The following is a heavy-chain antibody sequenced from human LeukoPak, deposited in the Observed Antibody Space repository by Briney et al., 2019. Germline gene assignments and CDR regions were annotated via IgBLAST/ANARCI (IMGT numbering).Heavy chain of an antibody. CDR3: ARNLYSSLSNWFDP. D-gene: IGHD6-6*01. J-gene: IGHJ5*02. Sequence: ASVKVSCKASGYTFTSYGISWVRQAPGQGLEWMGWISAYNGNTNYAQKLQGRVTMTTDTSTSTAYMELRSLRSDDTAVYYCARNLYSSLSNWFDPWGQGTLVTAPS. CDR1: GYTFTSYG. V-gene: IGHV1-18*01. CDR2: ISAYNGNT.